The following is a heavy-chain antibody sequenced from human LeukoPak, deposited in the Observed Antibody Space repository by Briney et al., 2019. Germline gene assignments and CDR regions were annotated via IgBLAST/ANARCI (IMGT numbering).Heavy chain of an antibody. Sequence: ASVKVSCKASGYTFTSYYMHWVRQAPGQGLEWMGIINPSGGSTSYAQKFQGRVTMTRDTSTSTVYMELSSLRSEDTAVYYCARDRRLAAAGTESSKNWFDPWGLGTLVTVSS. CDR3: ARDRRLAAAGTESSKNWFDP. J-gene: IGHJ5*02. CDR1: GYTFTSYY. V-gene: IGHV1-46*01. D-gene: IGHD6-13*01. CDR2: INPSGGST.